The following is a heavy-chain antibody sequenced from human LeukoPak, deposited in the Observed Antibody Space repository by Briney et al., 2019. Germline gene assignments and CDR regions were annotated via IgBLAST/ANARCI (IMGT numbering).Heavy chain of an antibody. CDR1: GGSISGYY. Sequence: SETLSLTCTVSGGSISGYYWSWIRQPPGKGLEWIGYIYYSGSTNYNPSLKSRVTISVDTSKNQFSLKLSSVTAADTAVYYCARTTIAVAGTSYYYGMDVWGQGTTVTVSS. CDR2: IYYSGST. J-gene: IGHJ6*02. V-gene: IGHV4-59*01. CDR3: ARTTIAVAGTSYYYGMDV. D-gene: IGHD6-19*01.